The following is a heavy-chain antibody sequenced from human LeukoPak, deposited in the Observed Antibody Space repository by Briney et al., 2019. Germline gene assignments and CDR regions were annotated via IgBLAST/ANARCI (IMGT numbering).Heavy chain of an antibody. CDR3: TRAPHRFVPVVAATVQGFDY. D-gene: IGHD2-15*01. J-gene: IGHJ4*02. CDR2: IRSKAYGGTT. CDR1: GFTFGDYA. V-gene: IGHV3-49*03. Sequence: GGSLRLSCTASGFTFGDYAMSWFRQAPGKGLEWVGFIRSKAYGGTTEYAASVKGRFTISRDDTKSIAYLQMNSLKTEDTAVYYCTRAPHRFVPVVAATVQGFDYWGQGTLVTVSS.